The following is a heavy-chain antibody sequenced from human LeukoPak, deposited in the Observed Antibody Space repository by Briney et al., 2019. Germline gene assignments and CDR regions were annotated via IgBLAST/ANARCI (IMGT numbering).Heavy chain of an antibody. CDR2: ISSNGGST. CDR3: ARDGPYGDYSYYYYGMDV. V-gene: IGHV3-64*01. CDR1: GFTFSSYA. J-gene: IGHJ6*02. Sequence: GGSLRLSCAASGFTFSSYAMHWVRQAPGKGLEYVSAISSNGGSTYYANSVKGRFTISRDNSKNTLYLQMGSLRAEDMAVYYCARDGPYGDYSYYYYGMDVWGQGTTVTVSS. D-gene: IGHD4-17*01.